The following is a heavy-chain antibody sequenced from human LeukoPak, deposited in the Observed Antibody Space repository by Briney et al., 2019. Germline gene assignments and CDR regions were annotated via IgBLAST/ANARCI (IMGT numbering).Heavy chain of an antibody. CDR2: ISYDGSNK. D-gene: IGHD4-17*01. Sequence: PGRSLRLSRAASGFTFSSYGMHWVRQAPGKGLEWVAVISYDGSNKYYADSVKGRFTISRDNSENTLYLQLNSLRAEDTAVYYCAKDGGDYGNYWGQGTLVTVSS. CDR3: AKDGGDYGNY. V-gene: IGHV3-30*18. CDR1: GFTFSSYG. J-gene: IGHJ4*02.